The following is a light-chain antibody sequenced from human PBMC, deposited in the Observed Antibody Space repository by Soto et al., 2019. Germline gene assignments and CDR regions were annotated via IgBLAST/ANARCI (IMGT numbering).Light chain of an antibody. CDR1: SSGGGGYNY. V-gene: IGLV2-14*03. Sequence: SVLAQPASVFGSPGQSITLSRTGNSSGGGGYNYVSWYQHHPGKAPKLMIYDVSNRPSGVSNRFSGSKSGNAASLIISGLQAEDEADYYCSSYTSSSTLSTYVFGTGTKV. CDR3: SSYTSSSTLSTYV. J-gene: IGLJ1*01. CDR2: DVS.